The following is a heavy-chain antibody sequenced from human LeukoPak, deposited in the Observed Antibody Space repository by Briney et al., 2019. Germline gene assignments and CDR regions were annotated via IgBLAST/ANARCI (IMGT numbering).Heavy chain of an antibody. CDR2: IYYSGST. D-gene: IGHD3-22*01. Sequence: SETLSLTCTVSGGSISSGGYYWSWIRQHPGKGLEWIGYIYYSGSTYYNPSLKSRVTISVDTSKNQFSLKLSSVTAADTAVYYCARFISPYYYDSSGYYFDYWGQGTLVTVSS. V-gene: IGHV4-31*03. CDR3: ARFISPYYYDSSGYYFDY. J-gene: IGHJ4*02. CDR1: GGSISSGGYY.